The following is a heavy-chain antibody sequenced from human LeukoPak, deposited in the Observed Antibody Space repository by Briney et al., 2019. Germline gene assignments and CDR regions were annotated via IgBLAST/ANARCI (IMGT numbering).Heavy chain of an antibody. CDR2: ISNSSSCK. Sequence: PGGSLRLSCAASGFTFSSNSLNWVRQAPGKGLEWVSSISNSSSCKYYADAVKGRFTISRDNAKDSLYLQMNSLRAEDTAAYYCARAPYYGSGSEGWFDPWGQGTLVTVSS. CDR1: GFTFSSNS. V-gene: IGHV3-21*01. J-gene: IGHJ5*02. D-gene: IGHD3-10*01. CDR3: ARAPYYGSGSEGWFDP.